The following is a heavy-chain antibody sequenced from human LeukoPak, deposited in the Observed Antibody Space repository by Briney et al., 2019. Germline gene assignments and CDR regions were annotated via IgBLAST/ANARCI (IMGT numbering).Heavy chain of an antibody. V-gene: IGHV3-23*01. J-gene: IGHJ4*02. CDR1: GFTFSSYA. CDR2: ISGSGGST. D-gene: IGHD3-22*01. Sequence: GGSLRLSCAASGFTFSSYAMSWVRQALGKGLEWVSAISGSGGSTYYADSVKGRFTISRDNSKNTLYLQMNSLRAEDTAVYYCATRKQDSSGFDYWGQGTLVTVSS. CDR3: ATRKQDSSGFDY.